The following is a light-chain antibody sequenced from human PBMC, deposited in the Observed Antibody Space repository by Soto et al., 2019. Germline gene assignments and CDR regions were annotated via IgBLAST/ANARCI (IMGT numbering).Light chain of an antibody. CDR1: SSDVGGYNY. CDR2: DVS. Sequence: QSVLTQPASVSGSPGQSITISCTGTSSDVGGYNYVSWYQQHPGKAPKLMIYDVSNRPSGVSNHFSGSKSGNTASLTISGHQAEDEADYYCSSYTSSSTLVFGGGTKLTVL. J-gene: IGLJ2*01. CDR3: SSYTSSSTLV. V-gene: IGLV2-14*01.